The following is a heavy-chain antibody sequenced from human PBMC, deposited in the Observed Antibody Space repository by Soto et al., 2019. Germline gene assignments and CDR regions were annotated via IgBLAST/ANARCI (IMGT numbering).Heavy chain of an antibody. CDR2: IDPRDSHT. V-gene: IGHV5-10-1*01. CDR1: GYSFTNYW. CDR3: GGHYGGWSFMDV. J-gene: IGHJ6*02. D-gene: IGHD6-19*01. Sequence: PGESLKISCKGSGYSFTNYWISWVRQMPWKALEWMGVIDPRDSHTNYSPSFQGHVTLSTAKSNSTAYLQWGSLRASDTAMYYCGGHYGGWSFMDVWGQGTTVTVSS.